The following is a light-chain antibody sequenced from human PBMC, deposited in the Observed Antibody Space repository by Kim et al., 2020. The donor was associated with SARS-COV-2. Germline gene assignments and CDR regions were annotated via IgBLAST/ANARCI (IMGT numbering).Light chain of an antibody. CDR3: QSGRL. V-gene: IGLV6-57*03. CDR1: SRRIARTF. Sequence: ASPPNTVPLTCTRSSRRIARTFVQWYQQRPGSAPTSVIYGDNQRPSWVPDRFSGSIDDSSNSASLTISGLKTEDEADYYCQSGRLFGGGTQLTVL. J-gene: IGLJ2*01. CDR2: GDN.